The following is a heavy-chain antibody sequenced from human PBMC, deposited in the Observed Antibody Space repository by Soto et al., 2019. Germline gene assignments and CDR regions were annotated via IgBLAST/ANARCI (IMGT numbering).Heavy chain of an antibody. Sequence: ASVKVSCKVSGGTYNNYVISWVRQAPGQGLEWMGGIIPAFGTTNYAQKFQDKVTLTADESTGTVYMELSSLRSEDTAVYYCASCDFTPLFYHFGMDVWGQGTTVTVSS. D-gene: IGHD2-21*01. J-gene: IGHJ6*02. CDR3: ASCDFTPLFYHFGMDV. CDR1: GGTYNNYV. V-gene: IGHV1-69*13. CDR2: IIPAFGTT.